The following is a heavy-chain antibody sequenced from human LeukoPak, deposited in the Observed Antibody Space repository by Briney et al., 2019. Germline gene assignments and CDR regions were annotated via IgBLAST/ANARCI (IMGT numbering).Heavy chain of an antibody. D-gene: IGHD3-3*01. Sequence: GGSLRLSCAASGFTFDDHGMSWVRHAPGKGLEWVSNINWKGTGTDYADSVKGRFTISRDNAKNSLYLQMNSLRAEDTALYYCARDHKTYFDFWDWGQGTLVTVSS. J-gene: IGHJ4*02. CDR1: GFTFDDHG. CDR2: INWKGTGT. CDR3: ARDHKTYFDFWD. V-gene: IGHV3-20*04.